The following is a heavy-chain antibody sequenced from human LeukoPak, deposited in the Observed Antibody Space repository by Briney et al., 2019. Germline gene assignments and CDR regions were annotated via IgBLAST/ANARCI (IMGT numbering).Heavy chain of an antibody. J-gene: IGHJ4*02. D-gene: IGHD3-3*01. CDR2: IYYSGST. CDR3: ARSLERRDTIFGINDY. CDR1: GGSISSSRYY. V-gene: IGHV4-39*01. Sequence: TASETLSLTCTVSGGSISSSRYYWGWIRQPPGKGLEWIVSIYYSGSTYYNPSLKSRVTISVDTSKNQFSLKLSSVTAADTAVYYCARSLERRDTIFGINDYWGQGTLVTVSS.